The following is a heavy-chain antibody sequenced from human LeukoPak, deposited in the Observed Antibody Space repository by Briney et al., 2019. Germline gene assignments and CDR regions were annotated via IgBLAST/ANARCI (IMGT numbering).Heavy chain of an antibody. Sequence: GASVKVSCKASDYTFTSYGISWVRQAPGQGLEWMGWISAYNGNTNYAQKLQGRVTMTTDTSTSTAYMELRSLRSDDTAVYYCARPTDFWSGYYGIYYYYIDVWGKGTTVTVSS. V-gene: IGHV1-18*01. D-gene: IGHD3-3*01. CDR3: ARPTDFWSGYYGIYYYYIDV. J-gene: IGHJ6*03. CDR1: DYTFTSYG. CDR2: ISAYNGNT.